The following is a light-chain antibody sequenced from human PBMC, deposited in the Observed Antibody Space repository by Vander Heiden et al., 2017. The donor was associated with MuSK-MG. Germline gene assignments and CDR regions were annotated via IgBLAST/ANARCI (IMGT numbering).Light chain of an antibody. CDR2: GAS. V-gene: IGKV3-20*01. CDR1: QSVSSSY. Sequence: EIVLTQSPGALSLSPGERATLSCRASQSVSSSYLAWYQQKPGQAPRLLIYGASSRATGIPDRFSDSGSGTDVALTISRREREEFAVYYCQQNGSSPSITFGGGTKVEIK. J-gene: IGKJ4*01. CDR3: QQNGSSPSIT.